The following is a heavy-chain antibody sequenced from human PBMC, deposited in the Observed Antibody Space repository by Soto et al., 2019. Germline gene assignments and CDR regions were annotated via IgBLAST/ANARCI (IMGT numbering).Heavy chain of an antibody. V-gene: IGHV3-23*01. Sequence: GGSLRLSCAASGFTFSSYAMSWVRQAPGKGLGWVSAISGSGGSTYYADSVKGRFTISRDNSKNTLYLQMNSLRAEDTAVYYCAKDHHVVVTEDFQHWGQGTLVTVSS. D-gene: IGHD2-21*01. CDR3: AKDHHVVVTEDFQH. J-gene: IGHJ1*01. CDR1: GFTFSSYA. CDR2: ISGSGGST.